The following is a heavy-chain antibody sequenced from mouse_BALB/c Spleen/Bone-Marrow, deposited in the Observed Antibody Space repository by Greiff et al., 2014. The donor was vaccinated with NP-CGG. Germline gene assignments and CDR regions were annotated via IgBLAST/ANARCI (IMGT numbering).Heavy chain of an antibody. D-gene: IGHD2-4*01. Sequence: EVQLQQSGTILARPGVSVKMSCKASGYTFTSYWMHWVKQRPGQGLEWIGAIYPGNTDTNYNQKFKGKAKLTAVTSTSTAYMELSSLTNADSAVYYCTSRRITTGGFDYWGQGTTLTVST. CDR2: IYPGNTDT. J-gene: IGHJ2*01. CDR1: GYTFTSYW. CDR3: TSRRITTGGFDY. V-gene: IGHV1-5*01.